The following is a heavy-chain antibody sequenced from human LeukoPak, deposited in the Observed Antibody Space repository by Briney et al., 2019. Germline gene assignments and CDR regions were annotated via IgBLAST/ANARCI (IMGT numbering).Heavy chain of an antibody. CDR3: ARVRSLYYFDY. J-gene: IGHJ4*02. D-gene: IGHD3-10*01. CDR2: INHSGST. Sequence: SETLSLTCAVYGGSFSGYYWSWIRQPPGKGLEWIGEINHSGSTNYNPSLKSRVTISVDTSKNQFSLKLSSVTAADTAVYYCARVRSLYYFDYWGQGTLVTVSS. CDR1: GGSFSGYY. V-gene: IGHV4-34*01.